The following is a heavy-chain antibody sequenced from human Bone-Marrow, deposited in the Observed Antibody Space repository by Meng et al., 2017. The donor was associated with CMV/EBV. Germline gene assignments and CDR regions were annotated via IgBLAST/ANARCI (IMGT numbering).Heavy chain of an antibody. Sequence: SVKVSCKASGYTFTSYGISWVRQAPGQGLEWMGGIIPILGIPNYAQKFQGRVTITADKSTSTAYMELSSLRSEDTAVYYCARTPPIVVVPAAIGSWFDPWGQGTLVTVSS. CDR2: IIPILGIP. J-gene: IGHJ5*02. CDR3: ARTPPIVVVPAAIGSWFDP. CDR1: GYTFTSYG. V-gene: IGHV1-69*10. D-gene: IGHD2-2*01.